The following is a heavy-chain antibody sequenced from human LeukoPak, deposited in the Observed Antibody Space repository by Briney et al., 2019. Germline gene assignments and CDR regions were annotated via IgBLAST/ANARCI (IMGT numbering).Heavy chain of an antibody. J-gene: IGHJ4*02. CDR2: INHHGDTT. V-gene: IGHV3-23*01. CDR3: TRDPGGGYSPTWYEGLFSY. Sequence: GGSLTISCAASGCLFGSFAMTWIRRPPGKGLQWVAAINHHGDTTYYPESVRGRFTVSKTNSNDILHLRLTHVTADDAAVYCCTRDPGGGYSPTWYEGLFSYWGQGTLFSVSS. D-gene: IGHD5-18*01. CDR1: GCLFGSFA.